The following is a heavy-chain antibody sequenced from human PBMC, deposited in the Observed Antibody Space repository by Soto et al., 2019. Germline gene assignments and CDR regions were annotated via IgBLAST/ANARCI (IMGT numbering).Heavy chain of an antibody. J-gene: IGHJ6*02. V-gene: IGHV1-46*01. CDR1: GYNFTNYY. Sequence: ASVKVSCKASGYNFTNYYMHWVRQAPGQGLEWMGIINPSGGSTNYAQKFQGRVTVTRDTSTSTVYMELSSLRSDDTAVYYCARGDQIPKSTEYSSSWYPYTYYYYGMDVWGQGTTVTVSS. D-gene: IGHD6-13*01. CDR3: ARGDQIPKSTEYSSSWYPYTYYYYGMDV. CDR2: INPSGGST.